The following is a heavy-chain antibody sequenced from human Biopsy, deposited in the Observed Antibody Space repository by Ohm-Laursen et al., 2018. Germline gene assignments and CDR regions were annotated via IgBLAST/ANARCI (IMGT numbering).Heavy chain of an antibody. CDR2: INQAGTT. CDR1: GRTFSDYR. CDR3: GNEVHGRDY. V-gene: IGHV4-34*08. D-gene: IGHD2-15*01. J-gene: IGHJ4*02. Sequence: SDTLSLTCVVFGRTFSDYRWTWTRQPPGKGLEWIGQINQAGTTNYNPSLKSRVSISADASKYEFSLRLTSVTAADTAVYLCGNEVHGRDYWGLGAQVTVSS.